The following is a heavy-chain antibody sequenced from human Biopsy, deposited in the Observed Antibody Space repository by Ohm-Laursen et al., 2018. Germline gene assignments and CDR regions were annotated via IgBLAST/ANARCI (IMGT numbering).Heavy chain of an antibody. J-gene: IGHJ4*02. D-gene: IGHD5-24*01. V-gene: IGHV1-18*01. Sequence: GASVKVSCNASGYTFTSYGISWVRRAPGQGLEWMGWINTYNGNTNYAQNLQGRVTMTTDTSTSTAYMELRSLRSDNTAVYYCARERGGYKRTDYWGQGTLVTVSS. CDR3: ARERGGYKRTDY. CDR2: INTYNGNT. CDR1: GYTFTSYG.